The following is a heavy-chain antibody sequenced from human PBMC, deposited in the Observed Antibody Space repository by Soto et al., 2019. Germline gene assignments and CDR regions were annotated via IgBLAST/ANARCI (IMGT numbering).Heavy chain of an antibody. J-gene: IGHJ6*02. CDR3: ARVSNCSSTSCYAPGTTADYYGMDV. CDR2: INPNSGGT. D-gene: IGHD2-2*01. V-gene: IGHV1-2*04. Sequence: SVKVSCKASVYTFTGYYMHWVRQAPGQGLEWMGWINPNSGGTNYAQKFQSWVTMTRDTSISTAYMELSRLRSDDTAVYYCARVSNCSSTSCYAPGTTADYYGMDVWGQGTTVTASS. CDR1: VYTFTGYY.